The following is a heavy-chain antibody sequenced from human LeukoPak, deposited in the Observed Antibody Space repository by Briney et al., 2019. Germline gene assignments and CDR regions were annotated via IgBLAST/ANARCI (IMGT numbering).Heavy chain of an antibody. CDR2: ISSSGSTI. CDR3: ARARGITMVRGDYYYYYMDV. CDR1: GFTFSSYE. J-gene: IGHJ6*03. Sequence: GGSLRLSCAASGFTFSSYEMNWVRQAPGKGLEWVSYISSSGSTIYYADSVKGRFTISRDNAKNSLYLQMNSLRSDDTAVYYCARARGITMVRGDYYYYYMDVWGKGTTVTISS. D-gene: IGHD3-10*01. V-gene: IGHV3-48*03.